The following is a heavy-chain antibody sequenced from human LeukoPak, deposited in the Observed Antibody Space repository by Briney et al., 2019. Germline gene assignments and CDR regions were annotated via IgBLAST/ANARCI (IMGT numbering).Heavy chain of an antibody. J-gene: IGHJ4*02. D-gene: IGHD4-17*01. CDR2: INHSGST. V-gene: IGHV4-34*01. CDR3: ARHLRSGAVDY. CDR1: GGSFSGYY. Sequence: SETLSLTCAVYGGSFSGYYWSWIRQPPGKGLEWIGEINHSGSTNYNPSLKSRVTISVDTSKNQFSLKLSSVTAADTAVYYCARHLRSGAVDYWGQGTLVTVSS.